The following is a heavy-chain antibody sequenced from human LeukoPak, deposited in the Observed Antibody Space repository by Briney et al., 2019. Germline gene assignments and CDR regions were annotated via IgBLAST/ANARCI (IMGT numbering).Heavy chain of an antibody. CDR1: GFSFSDYN. V-gene: IGHV3-21*04. CDR3: ARDPYSGNYGPYYYYYMDV. J-gene: IGHJ6*03. CDR2: ITSTGTYI. D-gene: IGHD1-26*01. Sequence: GGSLRLSCAASGFSFSDYNMNWVRQAPGKALEWVSSITSTGTYIFYGDSVKGRFTISRDNARNSLYLQMNGLRPEDTAVYYCARDPYSGNYGPYYYYYMDVWGKGTTVTVAS.